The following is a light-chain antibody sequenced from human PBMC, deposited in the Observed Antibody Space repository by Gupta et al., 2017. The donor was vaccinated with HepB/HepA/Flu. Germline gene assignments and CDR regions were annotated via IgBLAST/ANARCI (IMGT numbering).Light chain of an antibody. V-gene: IGLV1-40*01. Sequence: QSVLTQPPSVAGAPGQRVTTLCSEGSSKMGTGYGVKWYQPLPATAPKLLIYGNTDRPSGVPDRFSGSKSGTSASLAITGLQAEDEADYFCQSYDSSMNIVVFGGGTRLTVL. CDR2: GNT. CDR3: QSYDSSMNIVV. J-gene: IGLJ2*01. CDR1: SSKMGTGYG.